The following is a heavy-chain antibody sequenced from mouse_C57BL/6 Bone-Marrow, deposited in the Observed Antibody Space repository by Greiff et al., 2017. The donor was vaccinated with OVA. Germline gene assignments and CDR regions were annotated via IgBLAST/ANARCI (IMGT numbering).Heavy chain of an antibody. J-gene: IGHJ4*01. CDR1: GYTFTSYW. V-gene: IGHV1-55*01. CDR3: ARRDCDREEDAMDG. D-gene: IGHD2-14*01. CDR2: IYPGSGST. Sequence: QVQLQQPGAELVKPGASVKMSCKASGYTFTSYWITWVKQRPGQGLEWIGDIYPGSGSTKYNEKFKSKATLTVDTSSSTAYMQLSSLTSEDSAVYYGARRDCDREEDAMDGWGKGTTVTV.